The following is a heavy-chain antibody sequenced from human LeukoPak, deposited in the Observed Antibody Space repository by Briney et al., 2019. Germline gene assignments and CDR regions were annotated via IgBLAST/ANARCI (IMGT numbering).Heavy chain of an antibody. V-gene: IGHV3-7*01. J-gene: IGHJ3*01. CDR1: GFTFSTYW. CDR2: IATDGSAE. D-gene: IGHD5-12*01. CDR3: ARDPMGYQSVHAFDV. Sequence: GGSLRLSCAASGFTFSTYWMSWVRQAPGKGLEWVAYIATDGSAEYYVDSVKGRFTIPRDNAKNSVYLQMSSLRAEDTALYYCARDPMGYQSVHAFDVWGQGTMVSVSS.